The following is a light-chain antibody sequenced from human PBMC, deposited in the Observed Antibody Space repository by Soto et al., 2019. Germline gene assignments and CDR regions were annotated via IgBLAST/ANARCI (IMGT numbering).Light chain of an antibody. CDR1: QSVYNNY. V-gene: IGKV3-20*01. CDR3: QQYGLPPRS. Sequence: EIVLTQSPGTLSLSPGERATLSCRASQSVYNNYLAWYQQKPGQTPRLLVNGASNRATGIPDRFSGGGSGTDFTLTISSLEPEDFAVYYCQQYGLPPRSFGQGTRVEIK. J-gene: IGKJ2*01. CDR2: GAS.